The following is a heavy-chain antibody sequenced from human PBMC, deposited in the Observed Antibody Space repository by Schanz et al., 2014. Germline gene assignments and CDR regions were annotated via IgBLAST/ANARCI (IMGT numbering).Heavy chain of an antibody. CDR1: GYTLSKLS. CDR2: LDLEDGEI. Sequence: QVQLVQSGAEVKKAGASVKVSCKVSGYTLSKLSIHWVRQAPGKGLEWMGGLDLEDGEIVYAEQLKGRVTMTEDTSTDTAYMELSSLRSQDTAVYYCATAEDAPGSYGLPACGVWGQGTTVIVSS. CDR3: ATAEDAPGSYGLPACGV. V-gene: IGHV1-24*01. J-gene: IGHJ6*02. D-gene: IGHD3-10*01.